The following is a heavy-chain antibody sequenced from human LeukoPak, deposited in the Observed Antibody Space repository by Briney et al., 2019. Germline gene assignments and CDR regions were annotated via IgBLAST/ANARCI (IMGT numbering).Heavy chain of an antibody. V-gene: IGHV3-74*01. D-gene: IGHD3-9*01. J-gene: IGHJ4*02. CDR2: IKSDGSST. CDR1: GFTFSNYW. CDR3: ARDVDSQDYFHY. Sequence: GGSLRLSCAASGFTFSNYWMHWVRQALGKGLVWVSRIKSDGSSTNYADSVKGRFTISRDNAKNTLFLQMNSLRAEDTAVYYCARDVDSQDYFHYWGQGTLVTVSS.